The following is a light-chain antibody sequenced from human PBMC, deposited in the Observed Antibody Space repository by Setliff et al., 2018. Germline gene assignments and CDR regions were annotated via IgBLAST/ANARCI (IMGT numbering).Light chain of an antibody. CDR3: QVWNSETYPDV. CDR2: DDT. CDR1: NIGAKS. J-gene: IGLJ1*01. V-gene: IGLV3-21*03. Sequence: SYELTQPPSVSVAPGRTARIPCGGANIGAKSVHWYQHRAGQAPVLVVYDDTDRPSGIPERFSGSNSGNTATLTISRVEAGDEADYYCQVWNSETYPDVFGSGTKATVL.